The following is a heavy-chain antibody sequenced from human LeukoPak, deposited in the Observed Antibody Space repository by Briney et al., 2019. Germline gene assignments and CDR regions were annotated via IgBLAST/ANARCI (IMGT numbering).Heavy chain of an antibody. Sequence: GGSLRLSCAASGFTFSDYYMSWIRQAPGKGLEWVSYISSSGSTIYYADSVKGRFTISRDNAKNSLYLQMNSLRAEDTAVYYCARGEDSSIYYYYYGMDVWGQGTTVTVSS. J-gene: IGHJ6*02. CDR2: ISSSGSTI. CDR3: ARGEDSSIYYYYYGMDV. V-gene: IGHV3-11*01. CDR1: GFTFSDYY. D-gene: IGHD2-15*01.